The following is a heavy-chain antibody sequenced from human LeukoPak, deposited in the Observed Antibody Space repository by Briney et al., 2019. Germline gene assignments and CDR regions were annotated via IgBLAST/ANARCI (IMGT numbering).Heavy chain of an antibody. J-gene: IGHJ5*02. Sequence: PGGSLRLSCAAFGFTFSNYGMHWVRQAPGKGLEWVAFIWYDGSKEYYADSVKGRFTISRDNSKSTLYLQMNSLRADDSAVYHCARDDYGFDPWGQGILVTVSS. CDR3: ARDDYGFDP. D-gene: IGHD4/OR15-4a*01. V-gene: IGHV3-33*01. CDR2: IWYDGSKE. CDR1: GFTFSNYG.